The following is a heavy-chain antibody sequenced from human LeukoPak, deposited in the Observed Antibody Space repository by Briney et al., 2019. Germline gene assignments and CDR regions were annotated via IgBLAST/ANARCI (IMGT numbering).Heavy chain of an antibody. V-gene: IGHV3-15*01. Sequence: GGSLRLSCATSGFTFSNVWMTWVRQAPGRGLEWVGRFKRETDGGTADYAAPVKGRFTISRDDSKNTLFLQMNSLKTEDTAVYYCARFKHHFGYDSSGYYFRWGQGTLVTVSS. CDR3: ARFKHHFGYDSSGYYFR. D-gene: IGHD3-22*01. J-gene: IGHJ4*02. CDR1: GFTFSNVW. CDR2: FKRETDGGTA.